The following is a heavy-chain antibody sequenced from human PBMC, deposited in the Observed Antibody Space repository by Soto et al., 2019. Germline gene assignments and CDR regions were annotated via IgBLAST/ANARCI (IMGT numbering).Heavy chain of an antibody. CDR3: TRDYDFWSGYKPYYMDV. V-gene: IGHV3-49*03. Sequence: GGSLRLSCTASGFTFGDYAMSWFRQAPGKGLEWVGFIRSKAYGGTTEYAASVKGRFTISRDDSKSIAYLQMNSLKTEDTAVYCCTRDYDFWSGYKPYYMDVWGKGTTVTVSS. J-gene: IGHJ6*03. CDR1: GFTFGDYA. CDR2: IRSKAYGGTT. D-gene: IGHD3-3*01.